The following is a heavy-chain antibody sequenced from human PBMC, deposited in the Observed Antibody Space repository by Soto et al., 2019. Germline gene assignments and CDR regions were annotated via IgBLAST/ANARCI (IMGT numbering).Heavy chain of an antibody. Sequence: GGSLRLSCGASGFTFSSYEMNWGRQAPGKGLEWVSYISSSGSTIYYADSVKGRFTISRDNAKNSLYLQMNSLRAEDTAAYYCAREQSSWYSYYYYYGMDVWGQGTTVTVSS. CDR2: ISSSGSTI. CDR1: GFTFSSYE. CDR3: AREQSSWYSYYYYYGMDV. V-gene: IGHV3-48*03. J-gene: IGHJ6*02. D-gene: IGHD6-13*01.